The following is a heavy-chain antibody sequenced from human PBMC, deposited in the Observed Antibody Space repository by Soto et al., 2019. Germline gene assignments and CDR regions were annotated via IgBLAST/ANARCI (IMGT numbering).Heavy chain of an antibody. D-gene: IGHD2-15*01. CDR3: ASCSSLSDYYYGMDA. CDR2: IYHSGST. CDR1: GYSISSGYY. J-gene: IGHJ6*02. Sequence: SETLSLTCAVSGYSISSGYYWGWIRQPPGKGLEWIGSIYHSGSTYYNPSLKSRVTISVDTSKNQFSLKLSSVTAADTAVYYCASCSSLSDYYYGMDAWGQGTTVTVSS. V-gene: IGHV4-38-2*01.